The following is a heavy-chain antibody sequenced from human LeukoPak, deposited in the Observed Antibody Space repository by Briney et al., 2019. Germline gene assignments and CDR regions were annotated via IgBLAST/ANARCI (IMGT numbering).Heavy chain of an antibody. D-gene: IGHD6-13*01. CDR3: ARAISYGSSCHY. J-gene: IGHJ4*02. CDR2: ISSSSSYI. V-gene: IGHV3-21*01. Sequence: GGSLRLSCAASGFTFSNYAMTWVRQAPGKGLEWVSSISSSSSYIYYADSVKGRFTISRDNAKNSLYLQMNSLRAEDTAVYYCARAISYGSSCHYWGQGTLVTVSS. CDR1: GFTFSNYA.